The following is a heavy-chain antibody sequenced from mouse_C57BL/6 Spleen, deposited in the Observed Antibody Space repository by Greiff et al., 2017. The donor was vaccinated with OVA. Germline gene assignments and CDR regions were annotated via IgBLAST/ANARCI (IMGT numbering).Heavy chain of an antibody. Sequence: EVQLQQSGPELVKPGASVKIPCKASGYTFTDYNMDWVKQSHGKSLEWIGDINPNNGGTIYNQKFKGKATLTVDKSSSTAYMELRSLTSEDTAVYYCARDAANWWYFDVWGTGTTVTVSS. CDR2: INPNNGGT. CDR3: ARDAANWWYFDV. V-gene: IGHV1-18*01. J-gene: IGHJ1*03. D-gene: IGHD4-1*01. CDR1: GYTFTDYN.